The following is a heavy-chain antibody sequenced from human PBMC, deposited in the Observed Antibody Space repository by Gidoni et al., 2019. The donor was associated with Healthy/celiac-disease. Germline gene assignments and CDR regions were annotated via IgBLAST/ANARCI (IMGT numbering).Heavy chain of an antibody. V-gene: IGHV3-30*04. J-gene: IGHJ6*02. CDR2: ISYDGSNK. CDR1: GFTFSSYA. CDR3: ARDQRDIVVVPAAIVGRYYYGMDV. Sequence: QVQLVESGGGVVQPGRSLRLSCAASGFTFSSYAMHWVRQAPGKGLEWVALISYDGSNKYYADSLKGRFTISRDNSKNTLYLQMNSLRAEDTAVYYCARDQRDIVVVPAAIVGRYYYGMDVWGQGTTVTVSS. D-gene: IGHD2-2*01.